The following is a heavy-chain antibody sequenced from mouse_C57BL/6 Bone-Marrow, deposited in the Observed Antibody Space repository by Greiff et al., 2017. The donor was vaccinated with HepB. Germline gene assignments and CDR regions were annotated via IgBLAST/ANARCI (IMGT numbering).Heavy chain of an antibody. CDR2: IHPNSGST. V-gene: IGHV1-64*01. CDR3: AGRRYYYGSSPYAMDY. J-gene: IGHJ4*01. Sequence: QVQLKQPGAELVKPGASVKLSCKASGYTFTSYWMHWVKQRPGQGLEWIGMIHPNSGSTNYNEKFKSKATLTVDKSSSTAYMQLSSLTSEDSAVYYCAGRRYYYGSSPYAMDYWGQGTSVTVSS. CDR1: GYTFTSYW. D-gene: IGHD1-1*01.